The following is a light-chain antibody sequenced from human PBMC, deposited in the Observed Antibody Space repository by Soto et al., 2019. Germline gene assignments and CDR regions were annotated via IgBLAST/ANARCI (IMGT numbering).Light chain of an antibody. CDR1: QSICSY. CDR3: QQSYSTQLT. CDR2: AAS. V-gene: IGKV1-39*01. J-gene: IGKJ3*01. Sequence: DIQMTQSPSSLSASVGDRVTITCRASQSICSYLNWYQQKPGKAPKLLIYAASSLQSGVPTRFSGSGSGPDFPHTISSLPPEDFATYYSQQSYSTQLTFDPGTKVDI.